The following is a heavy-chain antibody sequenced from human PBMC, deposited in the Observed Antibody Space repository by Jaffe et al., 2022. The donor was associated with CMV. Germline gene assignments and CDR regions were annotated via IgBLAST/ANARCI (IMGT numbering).Heavy chain of an antibody. CDR3: AHRRPPQGGTYLSCFDP. J-gene: IGHJ5*02. V-gene: IGHV2-5*02. D-gene: IGHD1-26*01. Sequence: QITLKESGPTLVKPTQTLTLTCTFSGFSLSTSGVGVGWIRQPPGKALEWLALIYWDDDKRYSPSLKSRLTITKDTSKNQVVLTMTNMDPVDTATYYCAHRRPPQGGTYLSCFDPWGQGTLVTVSS. CDR1: GFSLSTSGVG. CDR2: IYWDDDK.